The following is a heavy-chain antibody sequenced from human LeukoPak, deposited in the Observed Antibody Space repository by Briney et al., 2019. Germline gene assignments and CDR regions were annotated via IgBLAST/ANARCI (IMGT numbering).Heavy chain of an antibody. D-gene: IGHD3-10*01. CDR2: INAGNGNT. CDR3: ARLLLPQTSSSYNTRSGTGYYMDV. Sequence: GASVKVSCKASGYTFTSYAMHWLRQAPGQRLEWRGWINAGNGNTKYSQKLQGRVTMTTDTSTSTAYMELRSLRSDDTAVYYCARLLLPQTSSSYNTRSGTGYYMDVWGKGTTVTVSS. CDR1: GYTFTSYA. V-gene: IGHV1-3*01. J-gene: IGHJ6*03.